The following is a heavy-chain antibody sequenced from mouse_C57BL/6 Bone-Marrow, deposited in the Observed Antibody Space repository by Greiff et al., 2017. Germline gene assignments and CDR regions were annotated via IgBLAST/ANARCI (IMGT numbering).Heavy chain of an antibody. Sequence: VQLQQSGAELARPGASVKLSCKASGYTFTSYGISWVKQRTGQGLEWIGEIYPRSGNTYYNEKFKGKATLTADKSSSPAYMELRSLTSEDSAVYFCARGAPDAMDYWGQGTSVTVSS. CDR2: IYPRSGNT. CDR1: GYTFTSYG. J-gene: IGHJ4*01. V-gene: IGHV1-81*01. D-gene: IGHD3-1*01. CDR3: ARGAPDAMDY.